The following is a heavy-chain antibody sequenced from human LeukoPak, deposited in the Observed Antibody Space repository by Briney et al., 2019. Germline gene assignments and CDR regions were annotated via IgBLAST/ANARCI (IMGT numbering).Heavy chain of an antibody. CDR3: ARGGDGYPYYFDY. D-gene: IGHD5-24*01. J-gene: IGHJ4*02. V-gene: IGHV4-59*01. CDR2: IYYSGST. CDR1: GGSISSYY. Sequence: SETLSLACTVSGGSISSYYWSWIRQPPGKGLEWIGYIYYSGSTNYNPSLKSRVTILVDTSKNQFSLKLSSVTAADTAVYYCARGGDGYPYYFDYWGQGTLVTVSS.